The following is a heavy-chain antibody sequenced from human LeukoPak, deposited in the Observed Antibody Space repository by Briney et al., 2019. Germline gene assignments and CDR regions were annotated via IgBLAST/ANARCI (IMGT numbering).Heavy chain of an antibody. CDR1: GGSISGYY. CDR2: INHSGST. Sequence: SETLSLTCTVSGGSISGYYWSWIRQPPGKGLEWIGEINHSGSTNYNPSLKSRVTISVDTSKNQFSLKLSSVTAADTAVYYCARLHFGYCSSTSCGYWGQGTLVTVSS. J-gene: IGHJ4*02. CDR3: ARLHFGYCSSTSCGY. V-gene: IGHV4-34*01. D-gene: IGHD2-2*03.